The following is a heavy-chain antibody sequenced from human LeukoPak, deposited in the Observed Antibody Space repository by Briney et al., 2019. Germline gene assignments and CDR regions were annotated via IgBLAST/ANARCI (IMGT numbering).Heavy chain of an antibody. J-gene: IGHJ4*02. CDR3: ARDRLDYDSSGYYSVY. V-gene: IGHV3-48*03. D-gene: IGHD3-22*01. Sequence: GGSLRLSCAASGFTFSSYEMNWVRQAPGKGLGWVSYISSSGTIIYYADSVKGRFTISRDNAKNSLYLQMNSLRAEDTAVYYCARDRLDYDSSGYYSVYWGQGTLVTVSS. CDR2: ISSSGTII. CDR1: GFTFSSYE.